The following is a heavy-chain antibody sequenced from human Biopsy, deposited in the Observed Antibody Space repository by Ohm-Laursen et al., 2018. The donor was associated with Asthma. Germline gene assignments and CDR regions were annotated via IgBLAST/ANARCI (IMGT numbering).Heavy chain of an antibody. CDR1: GFTFSSYG. Sequence: SLRLSCSASGFTFSSYGMHWVRQAPGKGLEWVAVIWYDGSIKYYADSVKGRFSISRDNSKNTLYLQMNSLRVEDTAVFCCARAKQGNFYRPPDDRGPGTLVTLSP. J-gene: IGHJ4*03. CDR3: ARAKQGNFYRPPDD. CDR2: IWYDGSIK. V-gene: IGHV3-33*01. D-gene: IGHD7-27*01.